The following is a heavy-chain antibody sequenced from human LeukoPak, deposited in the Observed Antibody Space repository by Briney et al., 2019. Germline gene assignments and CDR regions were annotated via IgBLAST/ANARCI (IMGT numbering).Heavy chain of an antibody. Sequence: GGSLRLSCAVSGFSASSNYMSWVRQAPGKGLEWVSVIYSDDRTYYADSVKGRFTISRDNAKNSLYLQMNSLRDEDTAVYYCARGLWSFDYWGQGTLVTVSS. CDR2: IYSDDRT. J-gene: IGHJ4*02. V-gene: IGHV3-53*01. CDR3: ARGLWSFDY. D-gene: IGHD3-16*01. CDR1: GFSASSNY.